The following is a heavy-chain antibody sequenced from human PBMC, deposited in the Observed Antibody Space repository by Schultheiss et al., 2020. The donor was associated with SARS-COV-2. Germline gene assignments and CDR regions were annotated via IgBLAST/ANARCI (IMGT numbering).Heavy chain of an antibody. CDR1: GFTFSSYG. J-gene: IGHJ3*02. CDR3: ARVSGSNRRDAFDI. Sequence: GGSLRLSCAASGFTFSSYGMHWVRQAPGKGLEWVAVISYDGSNKYYADSVKGRFTISRDNSKNTLYLQMNSLKTEDTAVYYCARVSGSNRRDAFDIWGQGTMVTVSS. CDR2: ISYDGSNK. D-gene: IGHD1-26*01. V-gene: IGHV3-30*12.